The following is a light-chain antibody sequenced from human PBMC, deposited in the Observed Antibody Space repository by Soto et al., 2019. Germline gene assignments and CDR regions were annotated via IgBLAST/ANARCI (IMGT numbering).Light chain of an antibody. CDR1: SSDVGSYDL. Sequence: QSALTQPASVSGSPGQSITISCTGTSSDVGSYDLVSWYQQHPDKAPKLLLFEVSKRPSGVSIRFSGSKSGNTASLTSSGRQPEDEADYYCCSYATPRLFGGGTKLTVL. V-gene: IGLV2-23*02. CDR2: EVS. CDR3: CSYATPRL. J-gene: IGLJ2*01.